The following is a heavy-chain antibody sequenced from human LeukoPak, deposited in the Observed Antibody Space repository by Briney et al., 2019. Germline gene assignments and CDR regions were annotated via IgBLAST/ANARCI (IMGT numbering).Heavy chain of an antibody. CDR1: GFTFSSYA. J-gene: IGHJ4*02. CDR3: AKDRRSGYSYFDY. D-gene: IGHD5-18*01. V-gene: IGHV3-23*01. Sequence: PGGSLRLSCAASGFTFSSYAMSWVRQAPGKGLEWVSAISGSGGSTYYADSVKGRFTISRDNSRNTLYVQMNSLRAEDTAVYYCAKDRRSGYSYFDYWGQGTLVTVSS. CDR2: ISGSGGST.